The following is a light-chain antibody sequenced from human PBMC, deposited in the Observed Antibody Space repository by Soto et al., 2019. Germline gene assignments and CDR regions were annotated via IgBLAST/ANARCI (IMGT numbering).Light chain of an antibody. V-gene: IGKV3-15*01. CDR2: GAS. Sequence: IVMTQSPATLSVSPGERATLSCRAIQSIDSKLAWYQQRPGQAPRLLIYGASTRATGIPARFSGSGCGTEFKLTISGLQAEDFCVYYCQQYKSWRTFGQGTNVEIK. CDR3: QQYKSWRT. CDR1: QSIDSK. J-gene: IGKJ1*01.